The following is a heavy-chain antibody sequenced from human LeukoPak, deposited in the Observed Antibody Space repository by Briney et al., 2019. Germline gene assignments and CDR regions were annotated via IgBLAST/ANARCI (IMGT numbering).Heavy chain of an antibody. D-gene: IGHD3-10*01. J-gene: IGHJ4*02. Sequence: ASVKVSCKVSGYTLTELSMHWVRQAPGKGLEWMGRFDPEDGETIYAQKFQGRVTLTADTSTDTAYMELSSLRSEGTAIYYCATEGKMVRGVYTDYWGQGTLVTVFS. CDR3: ATEGKMVRGVYTDY. CDR1: GYTLTELS. V-gene: IGHV1-24*01. CDR2: FDPEDGET.